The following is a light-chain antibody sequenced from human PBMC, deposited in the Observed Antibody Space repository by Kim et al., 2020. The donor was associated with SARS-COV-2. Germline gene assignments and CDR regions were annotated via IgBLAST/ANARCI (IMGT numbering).Light chain of an antibody. CDR2: DTN. J-gene: IGLJ1*01. CDR3: LLSYSGARQRV. CDR1: TGTVTSGHY. Sequence: QAVVTQEPSLTVSPGGTVTLTCASSTGTVTSGHYPYWFQQKPGQAPRTLICDTNNKHSWTPARFSGSLLGGKAALTLSDAQPEDEAEYYCLLSYSGARQRVFGTGTKVTVL. V-gene: IGLV7-46*01.